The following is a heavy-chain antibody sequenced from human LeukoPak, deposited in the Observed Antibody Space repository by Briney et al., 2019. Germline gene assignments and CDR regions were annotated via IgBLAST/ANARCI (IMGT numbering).Heavy chain of an antibody. CDR1: GGSFSSYY. V-gene: IGHV4-34*01. CDR3: ARDDYGDYEAFDI. Sequence: SETLSLTCAVYGGSFSSYYWSWIRQPPGKGLEWIGEINHSGSTNYNPSLKSRVTISVDTSKNQFSLKLSSVTAADTAVYYCARDDYGDYEAFDIWGQGTMVTVSS. CDR2: INHSGST. D-gene: IGHD4-17*01. J-gene: IGHJ3*02.